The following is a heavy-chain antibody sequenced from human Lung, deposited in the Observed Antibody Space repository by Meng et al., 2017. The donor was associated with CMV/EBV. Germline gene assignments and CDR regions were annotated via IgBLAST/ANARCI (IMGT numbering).Heavy chain of an antibody. CDR2: IYTGGIT. CDR3: AAEGENSGDETRDAFDL. V-gene: IGHV3-66*02. J-gene: IGHJ3*01. D-gene: IGHD6-25*01. Sequence: GGSLRLXCAVSGFTVSSNYMSWVRQALGKGLEWVSVIYTGGITYYADSVKGRFTISRDNSKNTLYLQMNSLRADDTAVYYCAAEGENSGDETRDAFDLWGQGTMVXVSS. CDR1: GFTVSSNY.